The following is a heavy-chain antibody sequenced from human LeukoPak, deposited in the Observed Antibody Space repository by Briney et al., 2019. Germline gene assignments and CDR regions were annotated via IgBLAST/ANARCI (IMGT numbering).Heavy chain of an antibody. CDR2: INPNSGGT. Sequence: ASVKVSCKASGYTFTCYYMHWVRQAPGQGLEWMGRINPNSGGTNYAQKFQGRVTMTRDTSISTAYMELGRLRSDDTAVYYCARDRDSSGYYLNWFDPWGQGTLVTVSS. CDR3: ARDRDSSGYYLNWFDP. J-gene: IGHJ5*02. D-gene: IGHD3-22*01. CDR1: GYTFTCYY. V-gene: IGHV1-2*06.